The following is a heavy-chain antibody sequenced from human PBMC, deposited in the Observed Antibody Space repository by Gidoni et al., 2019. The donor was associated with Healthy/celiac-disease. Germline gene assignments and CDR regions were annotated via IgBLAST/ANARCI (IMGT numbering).Heavy chain of an antibody. CDR3: AKDRRGIGPFDY. J-gene: IGHJ4*02. CDR1: GLTFSSYA. D-gene: IGHD3-16*01. CDR2: ISVSGGST. Sequence: EVQLLESGGGLVQLGGSLRRSCAASGLTFSSYAMSWVLQAPGKGLECVSAISVSGGSTYYEDSVKGRFTISRDNSRNTLYLQMNSLRAEDTAVYYCAKDRRGIGPFDYWGQGTLVTVSS. V-gene: IGHV3-23*01.